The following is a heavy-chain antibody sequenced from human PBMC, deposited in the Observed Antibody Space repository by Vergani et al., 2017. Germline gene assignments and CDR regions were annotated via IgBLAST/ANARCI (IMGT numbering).Heavy chain of an antibody. Sequence: SGFTFSSYSMNWVRQAPGKGLEWVSSISSSSSYIYYADSVKGRFTISRDNAKNSLYLQMNSLRAEDTAVYYCANYYGSGSALVDYYMDVWGKGTTVTVSS. D-gene: IGHD3-10*01. V-gene: IGHV3-21*01. CDR3: ANYYGSGSALVDYYMDV. CDR1: GFTFSSYS. CDR2: ISSSSSYI. J-gene: IGHJ6*03.